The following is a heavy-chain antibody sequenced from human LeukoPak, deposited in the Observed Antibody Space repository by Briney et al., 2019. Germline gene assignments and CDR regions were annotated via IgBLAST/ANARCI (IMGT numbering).Heavy chain of an antibody. CDR2: IYYSGST. Sequence: SETLSLTCTVSGGSVSSGSYYWSWIRQPPGKGLEWIGYIYYSGSTNYNPSLKSRVTISVDTSKNQFSLKLSSVTAADTAVYYCASSGYDFYYFDYWGQGTLVTVSS. CDR3: ASSGYDFYYFDY. CDR1: GGSVSSGSYY. D-gene: IGHD5-12*01. V-gene: IGHV4-61*01. J-gene: IGHJ4*02.